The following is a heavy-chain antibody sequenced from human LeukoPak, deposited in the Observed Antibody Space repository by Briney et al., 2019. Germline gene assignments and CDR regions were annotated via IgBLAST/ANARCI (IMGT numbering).Heavy chain of an antibody. D-gene: IGHD1-26*01. CDR3: ARARGWEPNYYNYNMYV. CDR1: VFTLKIYA. CDR2: IWYDGSNK. J-gene: IGHJ6*03. Sequence: PGGSLRLYRIASVFTLKIYAMFSVRQAPGKGLERVSHIWYDGSNKYYADSLKGRFTLSRDNSKNTHYLQMNSMRAEDTPVYYSARARGWEPNYYNYNMYVCGKGDTVTVSS. V-gene: IGHV3-33*07.